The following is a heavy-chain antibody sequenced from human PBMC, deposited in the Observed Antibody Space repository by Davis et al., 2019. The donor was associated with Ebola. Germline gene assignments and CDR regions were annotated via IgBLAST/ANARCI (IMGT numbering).Heavy chain of an antibody. Sequence: GESLKISCAASTVTFGVDAISWVRQAPGKGLELVSNIYSAGSTYYADSVKGRFTISRDNTKNTLYLQMNSLRAEDSAIYYCAKDLGTSRIVDYWDQGTLVTVS. D-gene: IGHD1-1*01. J-gene: IGHJ4*02. CDR1: TVTFGVDA. CDR3: AKDLGTSRIVDY. CDR2: IYSAGST. V-gene: IGHV3-23*05.